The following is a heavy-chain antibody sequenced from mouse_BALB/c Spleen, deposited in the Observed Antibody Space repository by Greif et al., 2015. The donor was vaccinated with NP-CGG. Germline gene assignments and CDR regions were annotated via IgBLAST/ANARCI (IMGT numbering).Heavy chain of an antibody. V-gene: IGHV1-20*02. Sequence: EVKLVESGPELVKPGASVKISCKASGYSFTGYFMNWVMQSHGKSLEWIGRINPYNGDTFYNQKFKGKATLTVDKSSSTAHMELRSLASEDSAVYYCARSDYYGSWAYWYFDVWGAGTTVTVSS. D-gene: IGHD1-1*01. J-gene: IGHJ1*01. CDR2: INPYNGDT. CDR3: ARSDYYGSWAYWYFDV. CDR1: GYSFTGYF.